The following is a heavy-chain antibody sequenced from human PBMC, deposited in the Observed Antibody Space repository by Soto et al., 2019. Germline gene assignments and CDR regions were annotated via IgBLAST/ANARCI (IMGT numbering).Heavy chain of an antibody. V-gene: IGHV3-23*01. CDR2: ISGSGGST. CDR3: ATLLWDTAMVPLDY. CDR1: GFTFSSYA. Sequence: PGGSLRLSCAASGFTFSSYAMSWVRQAPGKGLEWVSAISGSGGSTYYADSVKGRFTISRDNSKNTLYLQMNSLRAEDTAVYYCATLLWDTAMVPLDYWGQGTLVTAPQ. D-gene: IGHD5-18*01. J-gene: IGHJ4*02.